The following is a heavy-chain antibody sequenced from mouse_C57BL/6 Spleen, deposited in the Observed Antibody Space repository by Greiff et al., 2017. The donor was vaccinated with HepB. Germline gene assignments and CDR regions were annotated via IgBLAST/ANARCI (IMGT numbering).Heavy chain of an antibody. Sequence: EVQVVESGGGLVKPGGSLKLSCAASGFTFSSYAMSWVRQTPEKRLEWVATISDGGSYTYYPDNVKGRFTISRDNAKNNLYLQMSHLKSEDTAMYYCARDQYYGSSYEWYFDVWGTRTTVTVSS. J-gene: IGHJ1*03. CDR1: GFTFSSYA. CDR2: ISDGGSYT. CDR3: ARDQYYGSSYEWYFDV. V-gene: IGHV5-4*01. D-gene: IGHD1-1*01.